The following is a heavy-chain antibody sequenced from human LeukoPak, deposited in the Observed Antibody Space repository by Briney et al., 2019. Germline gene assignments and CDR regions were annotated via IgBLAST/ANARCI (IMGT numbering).Heavy chain of an antibody. Sequence: SQTLSLTCAVYGASFSGYYWSWIRQPPGKGLEWIGEINHSGSTNYNPSLKSRVTISVDTSKNQFSLKLSSVTAADTAVYYCARGPVEFDYWGQGTLVTVSS. CDR2: INHSGST. CDR1: GASFSGYY. J-gene: IGHJ4*02. V-gene: IGHV4-34*01. CDR3: ARGPVEFDY. D-gene: IGHD1-1*01.